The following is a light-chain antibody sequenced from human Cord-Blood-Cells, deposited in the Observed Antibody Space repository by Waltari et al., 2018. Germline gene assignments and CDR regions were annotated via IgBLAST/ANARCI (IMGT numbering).Light chain of an antibody. CDR1: QSVLYSSNNKNY. CDR3: QHYYSTPFT. CDR2: WAS. Sequence: EIVMTQSPDSLAVSLGERATSNCKSSQSVLYSSNNKNYLAWYQQKTGQTPKLLIYWASTRASGVPDRFSGSGSGTDFTLTISSLQAEDVAVYYCQHYYSTPFTFGPGTKVDIK. J-gene: IGKJ3*01. V-gene: IGKV4-1*01.